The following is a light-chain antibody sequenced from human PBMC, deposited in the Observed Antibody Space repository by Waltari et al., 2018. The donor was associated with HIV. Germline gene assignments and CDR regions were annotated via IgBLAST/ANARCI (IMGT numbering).Light chain of an antibody. Sequence: QSALTQPASVSGSPGQSITISCTGTSSDVGGYNYVSWYQQHPGKAPKLMIYDVSNRPSRVSNRFSGSKSDNTASLTISGLQAEDEADYCCSSYTRSSTVVFGGGTKLTVL. V-gene: IGLV2-14*01. CDR1: SSDVGGYNY. J-gene: IGLJ2*01. CDR2: DVS. CDR3: SSYTRSSTVV.